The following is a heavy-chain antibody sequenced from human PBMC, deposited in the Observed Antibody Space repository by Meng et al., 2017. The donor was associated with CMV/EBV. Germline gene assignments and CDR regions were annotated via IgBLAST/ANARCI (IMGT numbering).Heavy chain of an antibody. J-gene: IGHJ6*02. V-gene: IGHV3-23*01. D-gene: IGHD6-6*01. CDR2: ISGSGGST. CDR3: ASSSSPGGMDV. CDR1: GFTFSSYA. Sequence: GESLKISCAASGFTFSSYAMSWVRQAPGKGLEWVSAISGSGGSTYYADSVKGRFTISRDNSKNTLYLQMNSLRAEDTAVYYCASSSSPGGMDVWGQGTTVTVSS.